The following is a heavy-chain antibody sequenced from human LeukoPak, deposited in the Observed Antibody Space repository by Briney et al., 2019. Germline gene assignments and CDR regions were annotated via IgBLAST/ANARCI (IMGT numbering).Heavy chain of an antibody. D-gene: IGHD6-19*01. Sequence: GESLKISCQASGYKITSHWIAWVRQMPGKSPEWMGIIYPGDSDTRYSPSFQGQVVISVDKSSNVAYLQWTTLKASDTAMYYCARPPQYSSGRGSDYWGQGTLVTVSS. CDR2: IYPGDSDT. CDR3: ARPPQYSSGRGSDY. CDR1: GYKITSHW. J-gene: IGHJ4*02. V-gene: IGHV5-51*01.